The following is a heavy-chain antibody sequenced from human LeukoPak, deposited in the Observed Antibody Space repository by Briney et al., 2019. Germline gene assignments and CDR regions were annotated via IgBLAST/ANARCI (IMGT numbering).Heavy chain of an antibody. CDR3: AKDFRIGYSAHFDY. CDR2: IYENGGTT. CDR1: GFTFRSHA. V-gene: IGHV3-23*01. Sequence: GGSLRHSCVGSGFTFRSHARSWVRQAPEKGLEFVSGIYENGGTTYYADSVKGRFSISRDNSKNTLYLQMDSLRGEDTAVYYCAKDFRIGYSAHFDYWGQGARSPSPQ. J-gene: IGHJ4*02. D-gene: IGHD2-21*01.